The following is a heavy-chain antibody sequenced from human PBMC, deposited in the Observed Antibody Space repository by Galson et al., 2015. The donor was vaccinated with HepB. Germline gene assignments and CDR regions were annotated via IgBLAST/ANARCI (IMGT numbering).Heavy chain of an antibody. V-gene: IGHV6-1*01. CDR2: TYYRSKWFI. J-gene: IGHJ4*02. Sequence: CAISGDSVSGNIVAWNWIRQSPPRGLEWLGRTYYRSKWFIDYALSVESRVTINPDTSKNQVSLQMRSVTPEDTAVYYCVRDVGSLFDYWGQGTLVTVSS. CDR3: VRDVGSLFDY. CDR1: GDSVSGNIVA. D-gene: IGHD1-26*01.